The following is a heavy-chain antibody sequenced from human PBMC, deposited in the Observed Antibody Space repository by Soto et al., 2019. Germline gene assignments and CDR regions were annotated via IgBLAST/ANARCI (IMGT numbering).Heavy chain of an antibody. CDR2: IIPIFGTA. CDR3: ASSPLGGGLVSAFDI. J-gene: IGHJ3*02. V-gene: IGHV1-69*06. D-gene: IGHD3-16*01. Sequence: SVKVSCKASGGTCSSSAISWVLQAPGQGLEWMGGIIPIFGTANYAQKVQGRVTITSDKLTSTAYMELSSLRPEVPDVYYLASSPLGGGLVSAFDIWRQGTMV. CDR1: GGTCSSSA.